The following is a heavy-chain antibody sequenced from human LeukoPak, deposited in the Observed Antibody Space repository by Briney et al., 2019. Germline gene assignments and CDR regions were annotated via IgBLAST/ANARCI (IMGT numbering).Heavy chain of an antibody. CDR2: ISSSGSTI. J-gene: IGHJ6*02. CDR3: ARERQTGYYGMDV. Sequence: PGGSLRLSCAASGFTFSDYYMSWIRQAPGKGLEWVSYISSSGSTIYYADSVKGRFTISRDNSKNTLYLQMNSLRAEDTAVYYCARERQTGYYGMDVWGQGTTVTVSS. V-gene: IGHV3-11*01. D-gene: IGHD1-14*01. CDR1: GFTFSDYY.